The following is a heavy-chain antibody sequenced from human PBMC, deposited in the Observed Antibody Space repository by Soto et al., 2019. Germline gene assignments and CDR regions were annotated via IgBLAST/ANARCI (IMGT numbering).Heavy chain of an antibody. CDR3: ARVGDYGDFGY. D-gene: IGHD4-17*01. V-gene: IGHV4-30-4*01. CDR2: IYYSGST. J-gene: IGHJ4*02. CDR1: GGSICSGDYY. Sequence: SETLSLTCTVSGGSICSGDYYWSWIRQPPGKGLEWIGYIYYSGSTYYNPSLKSRVTISVDTSKNQFSLKLSSVTAADTAVYNCARVGDYGDFGYWGQGTLVTVSS.